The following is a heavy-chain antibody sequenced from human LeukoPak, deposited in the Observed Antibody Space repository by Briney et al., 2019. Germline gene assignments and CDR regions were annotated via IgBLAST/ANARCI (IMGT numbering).Heavy chain of an antibody. Sequence: GRSLRLSCAASGFTFSSYGMHWVRQAPGKGLEWVAVISYDGSNKYYADSEKGRFTISRDNSKNTLYLQMNSLRAEDTAVYYCAKDAHKWLREYYFDYWGQGTLVTVSS. V-gene: IGHV3-30*18. J-gene: IGHJ4*02. CDR2: ISYDGSNK. CDR1: GFTFSSYG. D-gene: IGHD5-12*01. CDR3: AKDAHKWLREYYFDY.